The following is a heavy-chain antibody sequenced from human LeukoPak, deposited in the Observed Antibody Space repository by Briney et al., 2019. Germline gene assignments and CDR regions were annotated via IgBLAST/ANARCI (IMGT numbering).Heavy chain of an antibody. CDR1: GYTFTSYD. CDR2: MNPNSGNT. J-gene: IGHJ4*02. Sequence: ASVKVSCKASGYTFTSYDINWVRQAPGQGLEWMGWMNPNSGNTGYAQRFQGRLTLTRDTSISTAYMELSGLRSDGTAVYYCARNVPKTGDFFYWGQGTLVTVSS. D-gene: IGHD7-27*01. CDR3: ARNVPKTGDFFY. V-gene: IGHV1-8*02.